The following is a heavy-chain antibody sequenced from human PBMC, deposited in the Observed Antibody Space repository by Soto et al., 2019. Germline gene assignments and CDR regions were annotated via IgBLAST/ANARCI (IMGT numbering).Heavy chain of an antibody. V-gene: IGHV3-30-3*01. CDR2: ISDDGNTK. CDR1: GFSFGTYA. D-gene: IGHD3-22*01. J-gene: IGHJ4*02. CDR3: ASSYFYDSGGYYPFDN. Sequence: QVQLVESGGGVVQPGTSLRLSCAASGFSFGTYAMYWVHQAPGRGLEWVAVISDDGNTKYYADYVKGRFTISRDNSRNTLYLQLYSLRTEDAAVYYCASSYFYDSGGYYPFDNWGQGTLVTVSS.